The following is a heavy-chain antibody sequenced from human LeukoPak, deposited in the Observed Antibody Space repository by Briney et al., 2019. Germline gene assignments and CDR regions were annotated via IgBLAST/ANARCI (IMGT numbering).Heavy chain of an antibody. CDR3: ARDPGGGATTFDY. V-gene: IGHV4-34*01. CDR1: GGSFSGYY. CDR2: INHSGST. D-gene: IGHD1-26*01. Sequence: SETLSLTCAVYGGSFSGYYWSWIRQPPGKGLEWIGEINHSGSTNYNPSLKSRVTISVDTSKNQFSLKLSSVTAADTAVYYCARDPGGGATTFDYWGQGTLVTVSS. J-gene: IGHJ4*02.